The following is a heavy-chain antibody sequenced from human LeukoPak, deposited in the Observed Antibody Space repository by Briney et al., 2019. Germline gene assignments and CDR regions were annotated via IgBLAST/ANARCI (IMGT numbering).Heavy chain of an antibody. CDR2: VSIYNDNT. CDR1: GYSFTDYD. J-gene: IGHJ5*02. D-gene: IGHD2/OR15-2a*01. V-gene: IGHV1-18*03. Sequence: WASVKVSCEASGYSFTDYDFSWVREAPGQGREWWGWVSIYNDNTNYARELQDRMTMTTDISTSTACMEAKSLTSDDMAVYFCARTGPYHFDPWGQGTLVTVSS. CDR3: ARTGPYHFDP.